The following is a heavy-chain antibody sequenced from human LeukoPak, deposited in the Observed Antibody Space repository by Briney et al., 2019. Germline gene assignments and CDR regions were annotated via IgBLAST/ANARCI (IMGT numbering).Heavy chain of an antibody. Sequence: GGSLRLSCTTSGFTFSNSGMHWVRQAPGKGLEWVAFIRFDGIDKYYADSVTGRITISRDLSKNTLYLQMNSLRAEDTAIYYCARDKGSIVGPTPFDFWGQGTLVTVSS. CDR3: ARDKGSIVGPTPFDF. J-gene: IGHJ4*02. CDR2: IRFDGIDK. CDR1: GFTFSNSG. D-gene: IGHD1-26*01. V-gene: IGHV3-30*02.